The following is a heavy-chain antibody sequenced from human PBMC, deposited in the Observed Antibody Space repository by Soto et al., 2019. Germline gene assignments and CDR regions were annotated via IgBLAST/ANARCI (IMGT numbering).Heavy chain of an antibody. D-gene: IGHD1-20*01. CDR2: VFYTGFT. CDR1: GGSISSSSYY. CDR3: ATSQKGYNWNYFDH. Sequence: PSETLSLTCTASGGSISSSSYYWGWIRQPPGKGLEWIGSVFYTGFTSYNPPLESRVSVSVDTSKNQFSLKVSGVSAADTAVYYCATSQKGYNWNYFDHWGQGALVTVSS. V-gene: IGHV4-39*01. J-gene: IGHJ4*02.